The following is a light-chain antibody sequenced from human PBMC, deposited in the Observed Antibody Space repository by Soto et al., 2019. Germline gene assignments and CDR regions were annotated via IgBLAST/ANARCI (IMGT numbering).Light chain of an antibody. CDR1: QSVSSN. V-gene: IGKV3-15*01. Sequence: EIVMTQYPATLSVSPGERATLSCMASQSVSSNLAWYQQKPGQAPRLLIYGASTRATGIPARFSGSGSGTEFTHTISSLQSEDFAVYYCQQYNNWLTWTFGQGTKVDIK. J-gene: IGKJ1*01. CDR2: GAS. CDR3: QQYNNWLTWT.